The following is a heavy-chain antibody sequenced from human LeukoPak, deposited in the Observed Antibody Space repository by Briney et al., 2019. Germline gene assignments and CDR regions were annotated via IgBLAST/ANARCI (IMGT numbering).Heavy chain of an antibody. V-gene: IGHV3-30-3*01. D-gene: IGHD2-2*01. J-gene: IGHJ6*03. CDR1: GFTFSSYA. Sequence: GRSLRLSCAASGFTFSSYAMHWVRQAPGKGLEWVAVISYDGSNKYYADSVKGRFTISRDNSKNTLYLQMNSLRAEDTAVYYCAKGIPAAMNYYYYMDVWGKGTTVTVSS. CDR3: AKGIPAAMNYYYYMDV. CDR2: ISYDGSNK.